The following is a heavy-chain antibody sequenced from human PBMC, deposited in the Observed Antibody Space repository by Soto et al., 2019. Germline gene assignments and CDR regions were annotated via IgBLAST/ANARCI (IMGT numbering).Heavy chain of an antibody. V-gene: IGHV1-18*01. CDR2: ISAYNGNT. D-gene: IGHD4-17*01. CDR1: GYTFTSYG. CDR3: ARLGATVTPFLWFDP. J-gene: IGHJ5*02. Sequence: KVSCKASGYTFTSYGISWVRQAPGQGLEWMGWISAYNGNTNYAQKLQGRVTMTTDTSTSTAYMELRSLRSDDTAVYYCARLGATVTPFLWFDPWGQGTLVTVSS.